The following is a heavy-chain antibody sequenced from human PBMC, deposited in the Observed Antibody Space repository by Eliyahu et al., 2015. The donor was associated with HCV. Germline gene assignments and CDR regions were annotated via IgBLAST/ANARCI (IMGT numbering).Heavy chain of an antibody. CDR2: INPSGGST. V-gene: IGHV1-46*01. Sequence: QVQLVQSGAEVKKPGASVKVSCKASGYTFTSYYMHWVRQAPGQGLEWMGIINPSGGSTSYAQKFQGRVTMTRDTSTSTVYMELSSLRSEDTAVYYCARDPTSITIFGVATWGWFDPWGQGTLVTVSS. CDR3: ARDPTSITIFGVATWGWFDP. J-gene: IGHJ5*02. D-gene: IGHD3-3*01. CDR1: GYTFTSYY.